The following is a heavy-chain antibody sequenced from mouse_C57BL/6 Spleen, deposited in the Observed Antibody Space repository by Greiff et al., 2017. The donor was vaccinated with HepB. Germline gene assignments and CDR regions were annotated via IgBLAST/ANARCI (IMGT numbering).Heavy chain of an antibody. CDR2: IWRGGST. Sequence: QVQLQQSGPGLVQPSQRLSITCTVSGFSLTSYGVHWVRQSPGKGLEWLGVIWRGGSTDYNAAFMSRLSITKDNSKSQVFFKMNSLQADDTAIYYCAKKGNYGSYAMDYWGQGTSVTVSS. D-gene: IGHD2-1*01. CDR3: AKKGNYGSYAMDY. V-gene: IGHV2-5*01. J-gene: IGHJ4*01. CDR1: GFSLTSYG.